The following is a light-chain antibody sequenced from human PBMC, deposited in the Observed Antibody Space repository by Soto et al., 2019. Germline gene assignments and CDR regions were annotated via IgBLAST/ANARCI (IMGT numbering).Light chain of an antibody. CDR2: LNSDGSH. Sequence: QPVLTQSPSASASLGASVKLTCTLSSGHSSYAIAWHQQQPEKGPRYLMKLNSDGSHSKGDGIPDRFSGSSSGAERYLTISSLQSVDEADYYCQTWGTGLLVFGGGTKVTVL. V-gene: IGLV4-69*01. CDR3: QTWGTGLLV. CDR1: SGHSSYA. J-gene: IGLJ3*02.